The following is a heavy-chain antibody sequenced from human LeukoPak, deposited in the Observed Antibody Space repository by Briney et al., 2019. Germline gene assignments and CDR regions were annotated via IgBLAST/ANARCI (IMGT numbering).Heavy chain of an antibody. CDR2: ISYDGSNK. Sequence: GGSLRLSCAASGFTFSSYAMHWVRQAPGKGLEGVAVISYDGSNKYYADSVKGRFTISRDNSKNTLYLQMNSLKPEDTAVYYCTAGVAGTTSRYYYYYYYMDVWGKGTTVTISS. CDR3: TAGVAGTTSRYYYYYYYMDV. CDR1: GFTFSSYA. V-gene: IGHV3-30*04. D-gene: IGHD6-19*01. J-gene: IGHJ6*03.